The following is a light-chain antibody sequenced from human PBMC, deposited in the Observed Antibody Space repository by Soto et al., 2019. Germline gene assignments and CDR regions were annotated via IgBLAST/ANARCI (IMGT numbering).Light chain of an antibody. J-gene: IGKJ4*01. CDR3: QQYNSWPLT. Sequence: EIVLTQSPATLSLSPGERATLSCRASQSVSGYLAWYQQKPGQAPRLLTYGASTRATGIPARFSGSGSGTEFTLTISSLQPDDFATYYCQQYNSWPLTFGGGTKVDIK. CDR2: GAS. V-gene: IGKV3-15*01. CDR1: QSVSGY.